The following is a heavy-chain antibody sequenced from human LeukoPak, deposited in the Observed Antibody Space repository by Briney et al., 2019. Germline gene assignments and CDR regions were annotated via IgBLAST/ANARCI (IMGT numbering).Heavy chain of an antibody. V-gene: IGHV3-23*01. CDR3: AKDSDYDSSGYPGY. CDR1: GFTFSSCA. D-gene: IGHD3-22*01. J-gene: IGHJ4*02. CDR2: ISGSGGST. Sequence: PGGSLRLSCAASGFTFSSCAMSWVRQAPGKGLEWVSAISGSGGSTYYADSVKGRFTISRDNSKNTLYLQMNSLRAEDTAVYYCAKDSDYDSSGYPGYWGQGTLVTVSS.